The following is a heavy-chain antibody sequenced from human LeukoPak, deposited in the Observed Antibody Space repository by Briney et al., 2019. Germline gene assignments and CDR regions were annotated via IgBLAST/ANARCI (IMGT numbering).Heavy chain of an antibody. CDR3: ASASAPDGCSSTSCLTLDY. J-gene: IGHJ4*02. CDR1: GGSISSGGYY. Sequence: SETLSLTCTVSGGSISSGGYYWSWIRQHPGKGLEWIGYIYYSGSTYYNPSLKSRVTISVDTSKNQFSLKLSSVTAADTAVYYCASASAPDGCSSTSCLTLDYWGQGTLVTVSS. V-gene: IGHV4-31*03. CDR2: IYYSGST. D-gene: IGHD2-2*01.